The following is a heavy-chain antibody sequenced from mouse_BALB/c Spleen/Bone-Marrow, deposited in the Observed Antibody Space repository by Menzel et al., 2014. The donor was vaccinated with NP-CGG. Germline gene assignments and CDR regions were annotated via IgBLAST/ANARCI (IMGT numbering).Heavy chain of an antibody. J-gene: IGHJ2*01. CDR1: GFTFGNYA. V-gene: IGHV5-6-3*01. CDR3: ARVAYYNVYFDY. Sequence: DVKLQESGGGLVQPGGSLKLSCAASGFTFGNYAMSWVRQTPDKRLELVATINSNGGSTYYPDSVKGRFTISRDNARNTLYLQMSSLKSEDTAMYYCARVAYYNVYFDYWGQGTTLTVSS. D-gene: IGHD2-12*01. CDR2: INSNGGST.